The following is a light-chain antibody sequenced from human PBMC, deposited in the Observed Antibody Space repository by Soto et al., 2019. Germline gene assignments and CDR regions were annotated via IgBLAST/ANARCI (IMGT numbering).Light chain of an antibody. Sequence: EIVLTQSPGTLSLSPGERATLSCRASQSVSSSYLAWYQQKPGQAPRLLIYGASSRATGIPDRFSGSGSGTDFTLTISRLEPEDFVVYYCQQYGSSRWTFVQGTKVEIK. CDR2: GAS. CDR1: QSVSSSY. J-gene: IGKJ1*01. CDR3: QQYGSSRWT. V-gene: IGKV3-20*01.